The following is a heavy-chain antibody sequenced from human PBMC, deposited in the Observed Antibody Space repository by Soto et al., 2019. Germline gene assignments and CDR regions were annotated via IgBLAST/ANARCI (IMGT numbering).Heavy chain of an antibody. CDR3: AKGSSGLRFLEWLYPHDY. Sequence: GGSLRLSCAASGFTFSSYAMHWVRQAPGKGLEWVSSISSSSSYIYYADSVKGRFTISRDNAKNSLYLQMNSLRAEDTAVYFCAKGSSGLRFLEWLYPHDYWGQGTLVTVSS. CDR2: ISSSSSYI. CDR1: GFTFSSYA. V-gene: IGHV3-21*04. D-gene: IGHD3-3*01. J-gene: IGHJ4*02.